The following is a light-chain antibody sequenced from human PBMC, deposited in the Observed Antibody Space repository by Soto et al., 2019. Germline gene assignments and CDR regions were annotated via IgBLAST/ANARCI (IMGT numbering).Light chain of an antibody. Sequence: QSALTQPASVSGSPGQSITISCTGTSSDGGGYNHVSWYQPHPGKAPKLMIYDVSNRPSGVSNRFSGSKSGHTASLTISGLQAEDEADYYCSSYTSSSTLGGVFGTGTKVTVL. CDR2: DVS. J-gene: IGLJ1*01. CDR3: SSYTSSSTLGGV. CDR1: SSDGGGYNH. V-gene: IGLV2-14*01.